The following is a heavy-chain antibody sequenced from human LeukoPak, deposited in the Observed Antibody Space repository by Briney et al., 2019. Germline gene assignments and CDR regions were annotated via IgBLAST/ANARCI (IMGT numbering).Heavy chain of an antibody. CDR1: GFTFSSYG. CDR2: IRYDGSNK. CDR3: AKDQAHYYYGSGSYYNVREYCFDY. V-gene: IGHV3-30*02. D-gene: IGHD3-10*01. J-gene: IGHJ4*02. Sequence: GGSLRLSCAASGFTFSSYGMHWVRQAPGKGLEWVAFIRYDGSNKYYADSVKGRFTISRDNSKNTLYLQMNSLRAEDTAVYYCAKDQAHYYYGSGSYYNVREYCFDYWGQGTLVTVSS.